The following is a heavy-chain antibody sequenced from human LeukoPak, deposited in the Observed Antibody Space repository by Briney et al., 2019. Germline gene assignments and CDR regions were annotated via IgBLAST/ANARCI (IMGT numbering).Heavy chain of an antibody. V-gene: IGHV4-34*01. CDR3: ASSPVTTSASRRYYFDY. J-gene: IGHJ4*02. D-gene: IGHD4-17*01. CDR1: GFTFSSYA. Sequence: GSLRLSCAASGFTFSSYAMSWVRQAPGKGLEWVGEINHSGSTNYNPSLKSRVTMSVDTSKNQFSLKLSSVTAADTAVYYCASSPVTTSASRRYYFDYWGQGTLVTVSS. CDR2: INHSGST.